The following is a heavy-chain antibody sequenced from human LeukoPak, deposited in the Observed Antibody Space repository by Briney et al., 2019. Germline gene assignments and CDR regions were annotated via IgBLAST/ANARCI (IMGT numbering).Heavy chain of an antibody. V-gene: IGHV1-69*04. J-gene: IGHJ3*02. CDR1: GGTFSSYA. CDR3: AGRYCSGGSCFDAFDI. D-gene: IGHD2-15*01. CDR2: IIPILGIA. Sequence: SVKVSCKASGGTFSSYAISWVRQAPGQGLEWMGRIIPILGIANYAQKFQGRVTITADKSTSTAYMELSSLRSEDTAVYYCAGRYCSGGSCFDAFDIWGQGTMVTVSS.